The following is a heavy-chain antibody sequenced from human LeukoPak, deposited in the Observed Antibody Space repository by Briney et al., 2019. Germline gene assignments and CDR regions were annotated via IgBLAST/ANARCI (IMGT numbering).Heavy chain of an antibody. J-gene: IGHJ4*02. D-gene: IGHD4-23*01. CDR3: ARGGAYGGNSARRYFDY. CDR2: IYYSGSA. Sequence: SETLSLTCTVSGGSINNYYWSWIRQPPGKGLEYIGYIYYSGSANYNPSLKSRVTISVDPSKNQFSLKLSSVTAADTAVYYCARGGAYGGNSARRYFDYWGQGTLVTVSS. V-gene: IGHV4-59*01. CDR1: GGSINNYY.